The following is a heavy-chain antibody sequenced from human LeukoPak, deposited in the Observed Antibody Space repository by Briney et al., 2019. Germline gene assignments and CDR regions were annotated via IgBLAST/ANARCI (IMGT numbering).Heavy chain of an antibody. J-gene: IGHJ6*01. CDR1: GGSFSGYY. CDR3: ARGVGVYSNYPTYYYYYWMDG. V-gene: IGHV4-34*01. CDR2: ISHSGSN. D-gene: IGHD4-11*01. Sequence: AETLSLTCAVYGGSFSGYYWSWIRQPPGKGLEWIGEISHSGSNNYLPSLQSRVTISVDTSKSQSSLKRSSVTAADTAVYYCARGVGVYSNYPTYYYYYWMDGWRKGSTVSVPS.